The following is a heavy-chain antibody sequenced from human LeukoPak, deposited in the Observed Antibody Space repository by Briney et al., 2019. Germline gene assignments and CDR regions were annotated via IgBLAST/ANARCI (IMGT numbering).Heavy chain of an antibody. Sequence: SETLSLTCTVSAGSLSGYYWTWIRQPPGKGLEWIGYIYYSGSTNYNPSLKSRVTISVDTSKNQFSLKLSSVTAADTAVYYCARRGLGNWFDPWGQGTLVTVSS. CDR3: ARRGLGNWFDP. J-gene: IGHJ5*02. V-gene: IGHV4-59*08. CDR2: IYYSGST. CDR1: AGSLSGYY. D-gene: IGHD6-19*01.